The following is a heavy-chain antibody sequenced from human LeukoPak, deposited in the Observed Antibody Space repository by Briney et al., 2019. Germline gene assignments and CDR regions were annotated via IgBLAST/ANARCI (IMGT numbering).Heavy chain of an antibody. J-gene: IGHJ4*02. CDR3: AKVYGLGWFLYYFDY. CDR1: GFTFSSYA. D-gene: IGHD1-14*01. V-gene: IGHV3-30*02. CDR2: IRYDGSNK. Sequence: GGSLRLSCAASGFTFSSYAMHWVRQAPGKGLEWVAFIRYDGSNKYYADSVKGRFTISRDNSKNTLYLQMNSLRAEDTAVYYCAKVYGLGWFLYYFDYWGQGTLVTVSS.